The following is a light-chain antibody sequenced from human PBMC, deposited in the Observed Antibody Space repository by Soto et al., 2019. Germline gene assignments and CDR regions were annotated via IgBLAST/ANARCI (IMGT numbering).Light chain of an antibody. CDR2: DAS. J-gene: IGKJ1*01. V-gene: IGKV3-11*01. CDR1: QSVTNS. CDR3: QQRSNWPPWT. Sequence: EIVLTQSRGTLSLSPGDRATLSFRASQSVTNSLAWYQQKPGQAPRLLIYDASNRATGIPARFSGSGSGTDFTLTISSLEPEDFAVYYCQQRSNWPPWTFGQGTKVDI.